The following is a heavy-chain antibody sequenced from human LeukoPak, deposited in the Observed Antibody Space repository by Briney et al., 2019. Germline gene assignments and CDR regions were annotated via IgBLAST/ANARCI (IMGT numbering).Heavy chain of an antibody. V-gene: IGHV1-46*01. D-gene: IGHD2-2*01. CDR1: GYSFTIYY. J-gene: IGHJ6*02. Sequence: GASVKVSCKASGYSFTIYYMHWVRRAPGQGLEWMGIINPIGGSTSYAQKFQGRVAMTRDTSTSTVYMEVSSLRFEDTAVYYCARDRNVVVPAVIRHYYYGMDVWGQGTTVTVSS. CDR2: INPIGGST. CDR3: ARDRNVVVPAVIRHYYYGMDV.